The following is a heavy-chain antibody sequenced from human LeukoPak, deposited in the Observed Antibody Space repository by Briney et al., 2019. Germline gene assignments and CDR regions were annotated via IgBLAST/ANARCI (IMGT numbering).Heavy chain of an antibody. D-gene: IGHD6-13*01. CDR2: ISSGGSST. V-gene: IGHV3-23*01. Sequence: GGSLRLSCAASGFSFSLYAMSWVRQAPGKGLEWVSTISSGGSSTYYADSVKGRFTIPRDNSKSTLYLQMNSLRAEDTAVYYCAKATFASSWNLYFDYWGQGTLVTVSS. CDR1: GFSFSLYA. J-gene: IGHJ4*02. CDR3: AKATFASSWNLYFDY.